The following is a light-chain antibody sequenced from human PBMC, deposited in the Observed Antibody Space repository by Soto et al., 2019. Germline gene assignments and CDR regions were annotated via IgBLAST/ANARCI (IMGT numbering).Light chain of an antibody. CDR1: QSMTTK. J-gene: IGKJ1*01. CDR2: DAS. V-gene: IGKV3-20*01. CDR3: QQYGSSGT. Sequence: EIVMTQSLDTLSVSPGEGLTLSCRSSQSMTTKLAWYQQKPGQAPRLLIYDASNRATGIPDRFSGGGSWTDFTLTISRLEPEDFAVYYGQQYGSSGTFGQGTKVDI.